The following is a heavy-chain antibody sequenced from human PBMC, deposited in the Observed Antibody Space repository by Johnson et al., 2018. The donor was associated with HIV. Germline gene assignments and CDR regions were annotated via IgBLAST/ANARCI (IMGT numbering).Heavy chain of an antibody. CDR1: GFTFSDYA. V-gene: IGHV3-13*01. CDR2: IGTAGDT. CDR3: ARGREGGMFDI. J-gene: IGHJ3*02. D-gene: IGHD1-26*01. Sequence: ILLVESGGGVVQPGRSLRLSCSASGFTFSDYAMHWVRQAPGKGLEWVSAIGTAGDTYYPGSVKGRFTISRENAKNSLYLQMNSLRAGDTAVYYCARGREGGMFDIWGQGTMVTVSS.